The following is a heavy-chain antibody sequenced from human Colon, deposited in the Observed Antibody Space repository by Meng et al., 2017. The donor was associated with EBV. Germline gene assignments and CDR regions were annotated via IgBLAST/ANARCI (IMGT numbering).Heavy chain of an antibody. J-gene: IGHJ4*02. V-gene: IGHV1-3*01. CDR2: INAGNGNT. D-gene: IGHD3-22*01. Sequence: QGQLGRAGAEVNKPGASVKVSCMASGYTLTSYAMHWVRQDPGQRLEWMGWINAGNGNTKYSQRFQGRVTITRDTSASTAYMELSSLRSEDTTVYYCARAGYDSSGYYPQPFDYWGQGTLVTVSS. CDR1: GYTLTSYA. CDR3: ARAGYDSSGYYPQPFDY.